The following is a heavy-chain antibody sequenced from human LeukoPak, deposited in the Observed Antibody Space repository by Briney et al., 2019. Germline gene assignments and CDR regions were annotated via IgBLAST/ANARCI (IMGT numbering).Heavy chain of an antibody. CDR3: ARQGYSYGYRANWFDP. D-gene: IGHD5-18*01. CDR2: IYYSGST. CDR1: GGSISSSSYY. V-gene: IGHV4-39*01. Sequence: SQTLSLTCTVSGGSISSSSYYWGWIRQPPGKGLEWIGSIYYSGSTYYNPSLKSRVTISVDTSKNQSSLKLSSVTAADTAVYYCARQGYSYGYRANWFDPWGQGTLVTVSS. J-gene: IGHJ5*02.